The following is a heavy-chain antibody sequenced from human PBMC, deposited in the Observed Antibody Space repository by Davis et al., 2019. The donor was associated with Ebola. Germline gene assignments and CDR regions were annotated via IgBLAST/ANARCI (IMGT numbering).Heavy chain of an antibody. Sequence: SVKVSCKASGDTFNTYAISWERQAPGQGLEWMGGIIPIFGTADYAQRFQGRVTITADESTSTLYMELNSLRSEDTAVYYCAPEGPAAMIYFQQWGQGTLVTVSS. CDR2: IIPIFGTA. J-gene: IGHJ1*01. V-gene: IGHV1-69*13. CDR3: APEGPAAMIYFQQ. D-gene: IGHD2-2*01. CDR1: GDTFNTYA.